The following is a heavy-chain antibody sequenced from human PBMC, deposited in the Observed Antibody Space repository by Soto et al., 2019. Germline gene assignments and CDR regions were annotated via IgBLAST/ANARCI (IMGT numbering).Heavy chain of an antibody. J-gene: IGHJ4*03. CDR2: ISYRGNT. CDR1: NGSVSSDPFY. CDR3: ARSGYSSSDLDH. V-gene: IGHV4-31*03. D-gene: IGHD6-13*01. Sequence: SETLSLTCTVSNGSVSSDPFYWTSIRQHPGKGLEWIGYISYRGNTYYHPSLKSRVTISIDTSKNQFSLRLNSVTAADTAVYYCARSGYSSSDLDHWGQGTLVTVSS.